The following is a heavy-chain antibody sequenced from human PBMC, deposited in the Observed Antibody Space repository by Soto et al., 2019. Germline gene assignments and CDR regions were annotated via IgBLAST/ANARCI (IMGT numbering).Heavy chain of an antibody. CDR3: ARELHDSSGAFDH. CDR1: GFTFSSYG. Sequence: QVQLVESGGGVVQPGKSLRLSCAASGFTFSSYGMHWVRQAPGKGLEWVAVVWYDGSNKYYADSVKGRFTISRDNSKNRLHLQMNSLRAEDTAVYYCARELHDSSGAFDHWGQGTLVTVSS. CDR2: VWYDGSNK. V-gene: IGHV3-33*01. D-gene: IGHD3-22*01. J-gene: IGHJ4*02.